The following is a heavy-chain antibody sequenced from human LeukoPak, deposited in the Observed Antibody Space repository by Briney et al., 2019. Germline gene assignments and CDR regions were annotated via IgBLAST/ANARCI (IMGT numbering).Heavy chain of an antibody. J-gene: IGHJ5*02. CDR1: GGSISSSNW. V-gene: IGHV4-4*02. CDR3: ARGDTTSWFDP. D-gene: IGHD2/OR15-2a*01. Sequence: SGTLSLTCAVSGGSISSSNWWSWVRQPPGKGLEWIGEIYHSGSTNYNPSLKSRVTISVDTSKNQFSLKLSSVTAADTAVYYCARGDTTSWFDPWGQGTLVTVSS. CDR2: IYHSGST.